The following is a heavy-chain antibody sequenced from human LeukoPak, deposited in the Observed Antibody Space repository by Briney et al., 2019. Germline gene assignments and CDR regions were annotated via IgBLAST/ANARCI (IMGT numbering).Heavy chain of an antibody. CDR3: AKTRPLDSSSWSHGDY. J-gene: IGHJ4*02. CDR2: ISGSGDST. CDR1: GFTFSSYA. D-gene: IGHD6-13*01. V-gene: IGHV3-23*01. Sequence: GGSLRLSCAASGFTFSSYAMSWVRQAPGKGLEWVSAISGSGDSTYYGDSVKGRITISRDNSKNTLYLQMNSLRAEDTAVYYCAKTRPLDSSSWSHGDYWGQGTLVTVSS.